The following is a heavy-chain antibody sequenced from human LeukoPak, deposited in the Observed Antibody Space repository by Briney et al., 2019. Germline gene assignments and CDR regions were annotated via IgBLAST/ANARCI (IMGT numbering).Heavy chain of an antibody. J-gene: IGHJ4*02. CDR2: IFWDADR. Sequence: SGPTLVNPTQTLPLTCTYSGFSITTNGVAVGWIRQAPGKALEWLAIIFWDADRRYNSSLRSRLTITSDNSKNQVVLTMTNMDPVDTGTYFCAYSLRRPSCSGGNCYYFDSWGQGTLVTVS. CDR3: AYSLRRPSCSGGNCYYFDS. D-gene: IGHD2-15*01. V-gene: IGHV2-5*02. CDR1: GFSITTNGVA.